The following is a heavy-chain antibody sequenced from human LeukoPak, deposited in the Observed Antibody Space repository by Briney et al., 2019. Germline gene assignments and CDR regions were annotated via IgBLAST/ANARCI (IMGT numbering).Heavy chain of an antibody. CDR2: ISGSGGST. D-gene: IGHD3-22*01. J-gene: IGHJ4*02. Sequence: GGSLRLSCAASGFTFSSYAMSWVRQAPGKGLEWVSAISGSGGSTYYADSVKGRFTISRDNSKNTLYLQMNSLGAEDTAVYYCAKDSGGGYYYDSSGYYDYWGQGTLVTVSS. CDR3: AKDSGGGYYYDSSGYYDY. V-gene: IGHV3-23*01. CDR1: GFTFSSYA.